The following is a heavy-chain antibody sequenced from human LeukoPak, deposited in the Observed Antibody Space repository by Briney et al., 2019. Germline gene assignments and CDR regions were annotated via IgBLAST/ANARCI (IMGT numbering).Heavy chain of an antibody. CDR1: GYTFTSYG. Sequence: SVKVSCKASGYTFTSYGISWVRQAPGQGLEWVGGIIPIFGTANYAQKFQGRVTITADESTSTAYMELSSLRSEDTAVYYCARDGGLGYCSSTSCYTEYYFDYWGQGTLVTVSS. V-gene: IGHV1-69*13. CDR2: IIPIFGTA. CDR3: ARDGGLGYCSSTSCYTEYYFDY. D-gene: IGHD2-2*02. J-gene: IGHJ4*02.